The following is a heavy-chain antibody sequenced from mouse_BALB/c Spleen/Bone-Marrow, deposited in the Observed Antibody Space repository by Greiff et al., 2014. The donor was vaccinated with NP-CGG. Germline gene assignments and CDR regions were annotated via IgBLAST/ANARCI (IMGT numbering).Heavy chain of an antibody. CDR1: GFTFSSFE. CDR2: ISSGSSTI. D-gene: IGHD2-4*01. CDR3: ARKGALITHYYAMDY. Sequence: EVNVVESGGGLVQPGGSRKLSCAASGFTFSSFEMHWVRQAPEKGLEWVAYISSGSSTIYYADTVKGRFTISRDNPKNTLFLQMTSLRSEDTAMYYCARKGALITHYYAMDYWGQGTSVTVSS. J-gene: IGHJ4*01. V-gene: IGHV5-17*02.